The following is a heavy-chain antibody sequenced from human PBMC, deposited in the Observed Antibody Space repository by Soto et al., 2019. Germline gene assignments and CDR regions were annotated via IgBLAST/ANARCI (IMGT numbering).Heavy chain of an antibody. D-gene: IGHD6-13*01. Sequence: SETLSLTCTVSGGSMGSSSYFCGWMRQPPGKGLEWLGTIYYSGDTLYNPSLKSRVTMSIDTSKNQVSVKLSSVTAADTAVYYCARGQTGSSWSWGYYYYYMDVWGKGTTVTVSS. J-gene: IGHJ6*03. V-gene: IGHV4-39*01. CDR2: IYYSGDT. CDR1: GGSMGSSSYF. CDR3: ARGQTGSSWSWGYYYYYMDV.